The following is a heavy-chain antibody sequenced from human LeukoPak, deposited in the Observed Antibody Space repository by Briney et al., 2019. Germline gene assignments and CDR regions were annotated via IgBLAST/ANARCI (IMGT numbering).Heavy chain of an antibody. CDR2: ISGSGGST. Sequence: GGSLRLSCAASGFTFSTYAMIWVRQAPGKGLEWVSVISGSGGSTYYADSVRGRFTISRDNSKNTLYLQMNSLRAEDTAVYYCAKDAAGPEYWGQGTLVTVSS. D-gene: IGHD6-13*01. CDR3: AKDAAGPEY. CDR1: GFTFSTYA. V-gene: IGHV3-23*01. J-gene: IGHJ4*02.